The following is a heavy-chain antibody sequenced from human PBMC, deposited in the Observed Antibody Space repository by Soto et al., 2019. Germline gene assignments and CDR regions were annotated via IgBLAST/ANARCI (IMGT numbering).Heavy chain of an antibody. D-gene: IGHD3-22*01. CDR3: ARGRDYYDSSGYLFDAFDI. CDR1: GGTFSSYA. CDR2: IIPIFGTA. V-gene: IGHV1-69*13. Sequence: GASVKVSCKASGGTFSSYAISWVRQAPGQGLEWMGGIIPIFGTANYAQKFQGRVTITADESTSTAYMELSSLRSEDTAVYYCARGRDYYDSSGYLFDAFDIWGQGTMVTVSS. J-gene: IGHJ3*02.